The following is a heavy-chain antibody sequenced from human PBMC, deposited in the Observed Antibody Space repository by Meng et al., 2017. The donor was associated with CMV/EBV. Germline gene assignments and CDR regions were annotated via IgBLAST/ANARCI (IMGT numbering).Heavy chain of an antibody. D-gene: IGHD4-11*01. CDR3: AKDYSNYFDY. CDR2: IWYDGSNK. V-gene: IGHV3-33*06. CDR1: GFTFRSFG. Sequence: LSCAPSGFTFRSFGLHWVRQAPGKGLEWVAVIWYDGSNKYYADSVKGRFTISRDNSKNTLYLQMNSLRAEDTAVYYCAKDYSNYFDYWGQGTLVTVSS. J-gene: IGHJ4*02.